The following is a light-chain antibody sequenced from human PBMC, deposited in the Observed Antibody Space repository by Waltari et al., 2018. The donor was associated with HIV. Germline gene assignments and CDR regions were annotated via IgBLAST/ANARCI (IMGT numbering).Light chain of an antibody. J-gene: IGKJ3*01. CDR3: QKYSSAPFP. V-gene: IGKV1-27*01. CDR2: STS. Sequence: DIQMTQSPSSLSASVVDRVTITCRASQGISNYLAWYQQKPGKVPKLLIYSTSTVQSGVPSRFSGSGSGTDFTLTISSLQPEDVATYYCQKYSSAPFPFGPGTKVDIK. CDR1: QGISNY.